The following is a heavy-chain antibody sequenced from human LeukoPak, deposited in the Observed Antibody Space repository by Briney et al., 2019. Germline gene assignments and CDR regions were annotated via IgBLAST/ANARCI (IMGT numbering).Heavy chain of an antibody. D-gene: IGHD3-10*01. CDR2: IYYSGST. Sequence: KPSDTLSLTCTVSGVSISSYYWSWIRQPPGKGLEWIGYIYYSGSTNYNPSLKSRVTISVDTSKNQFSLKLSSVTAADTAVYYCARQHRITMVRGVLSWFDPWGQGTLVTVSS. V-gene: IGHV4-59*08. J-gene: IGHJ5*02. CDR3: ARQHRITMVRGVLSWFDP. CDR1: GVSISSYY.